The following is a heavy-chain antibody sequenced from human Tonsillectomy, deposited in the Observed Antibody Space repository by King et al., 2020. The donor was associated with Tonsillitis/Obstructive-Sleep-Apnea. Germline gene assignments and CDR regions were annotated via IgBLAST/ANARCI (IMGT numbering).Heavy chain of an antibody. CDR1: GFTFSSYW. CDR2: INSDGSSQ. D-gene: IGHD3-22*01. V-gene: IGHV3-74*01. J-gene: IGHJ3*02. Sequence: VQLVESGGGLVQPGGSLRLSCAASGFTFSSYWMHWVRQAPGKGLVWVSLINSDGSSQSDADSVKGRFTTSRDNATNTLYLQMNSLRAEDTAVYYCASFSYYYDSSGSGIWGQGTMVTVSS. CDR3: ASFSYYYDSSGSGI.